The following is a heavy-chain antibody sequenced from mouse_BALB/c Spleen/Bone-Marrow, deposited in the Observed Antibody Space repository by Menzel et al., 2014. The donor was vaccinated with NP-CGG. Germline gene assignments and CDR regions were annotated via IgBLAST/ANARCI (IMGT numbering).Heavy chain of an antibody. J-gene: IGHJ4*01. CDR2: INPYNGAT. V-gene: IGHV1-31*01. CDR1: GYSFTGYY. D-gene: IGHD1-1*01. Sequence: DVQLQESGPELVKPGASVKISCKSSGYSFTGYYMHWVKQSRVKGLEWIERINPYNGATSDNQNFKDKASLTVDKSSSTAYMELHSLTSEDSAVYYCARSYGSPYYYAMDYWGQGTSVTVSS. CDR3: ARSYGSPYYYAMDY.